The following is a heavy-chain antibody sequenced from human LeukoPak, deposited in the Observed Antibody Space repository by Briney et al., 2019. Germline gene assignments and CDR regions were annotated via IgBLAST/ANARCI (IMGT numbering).Heavy chain of an antibody. CDR3: ARDGYYDSSGYLPDY. V-gene: IGHV4-59*01. J-gene: IGHJ4*02. D-gene: IGHD3-22*01. Sequence: SETLSLTCTVSGGSISSYYWSWIRQPPGKGLEWIGYIYYSGSTNYNPSLKSRVTISVDTSKNQFSLKLSSVTAADTAVYYCARDGYYDSSGYLPDYWGQGTLVTVSS. CDR2: IYYSGST. CDR1: GGSISSYY.